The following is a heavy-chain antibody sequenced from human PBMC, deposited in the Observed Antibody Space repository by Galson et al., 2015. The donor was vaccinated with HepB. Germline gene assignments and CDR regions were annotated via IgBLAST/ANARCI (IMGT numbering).Heavy chain of an antibody. CDR2: ISGSAYST. Sequence: SLRLSCAASGFTFSSYDLSWVRQAPGKGLEWVSAISGSAYSTYYADSVKGRFTISRDKNTLYLQMTSLRAEDTAIYDCSKHGWPTYCFDSWGQGTLVTVSS. V-gene: IGHV3-23*01. CDR1: GFTFSSYD. J-gene: IGHJ4*02. CDR3: SKHGWPTYCFDS. D-gene: IGHD6-19*01.